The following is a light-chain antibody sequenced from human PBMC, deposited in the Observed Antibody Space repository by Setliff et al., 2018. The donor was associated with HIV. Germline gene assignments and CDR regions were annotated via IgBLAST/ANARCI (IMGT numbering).Light chain of an antibody. V-gene: IGLV2-14*01. J-gene: IGLJ1*01. CDR2: EVS. CDR3: RSYTSSGAPSYV. Sequence: QSALTQPASVSGSPGQSITVSCTDIDPYNSVSWYQQLPGKAPKLILYEVSVRPSGISHRFAGSKSDNTASLTISGLEAEDEGSYYCRSYTSSGAPSYVFGTGTKVTVL. CDR1: IDPYNS.